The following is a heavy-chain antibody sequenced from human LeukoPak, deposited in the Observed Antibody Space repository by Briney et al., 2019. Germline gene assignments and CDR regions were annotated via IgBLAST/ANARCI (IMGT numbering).Heavy chain of an antibody. CDR3: ARVSSTVGAIHYFDY. D-gene: IGHD1-26*01. J-gene: IGHJ4*02. CDR1: GYTFTAYY. CDR2: INPNSGDT. V-gene: IGHV1-2*02. Sequence: ASVKVSCKASGYTFTAYYMHWVRQAPGQGLEWMGWINPNSGDTKIAQKFQGRVTMTRDTSISTAYMELSSLRSEDTAVYYCARVSSTVGAIHYFDYWGQGTLVTVSS.